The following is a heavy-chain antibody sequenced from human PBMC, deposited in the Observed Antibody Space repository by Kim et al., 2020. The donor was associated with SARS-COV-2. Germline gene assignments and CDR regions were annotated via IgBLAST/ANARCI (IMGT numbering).Heavy chain of an antibody. J-gene: IGHJ4*02. V-gene: IGHV3-23*01. CDR3: AKGAPLLLWFGGGFDY. Sequence: SVKGRFPISRDNSKNTLYLQMNSRGAEDTAVYYCAKGAPLLLWFGGGFDYWGQGTLVTVSS. D-gene: IGHD3-10*01.